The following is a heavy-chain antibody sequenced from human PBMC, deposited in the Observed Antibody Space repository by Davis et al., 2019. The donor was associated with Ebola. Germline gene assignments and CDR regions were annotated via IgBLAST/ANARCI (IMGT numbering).Heavy chain of an antibody. V-gene: IGHV3-30*04. J-gene: IGHJ4*02. Sequence: GESLKISCAASGFTFSSYAMHWVRQAPGKGLEWVAVISYDGSNKYYADSVKGRFTISRDNSKNTLYLQMNSLRAEDTAVYYCARGSLQLAVAASNDYWGQGTLVTVSS. CDR1: GFTFSSYA. CDR3: ARGSLQLAVAASNDY. D-gene: IGHD6-19*01. CDR2: ISYDGSNK.